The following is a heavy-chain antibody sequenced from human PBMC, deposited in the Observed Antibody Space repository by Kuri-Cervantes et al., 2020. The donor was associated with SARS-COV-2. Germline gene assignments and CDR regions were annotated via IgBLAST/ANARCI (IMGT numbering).Heavy chain of an antibody. CDR2: ISYDGSNK. Sequence: GESLKISCAVSGFTFSSYSMNWVRQAPGKGLEWVAVISYDGSNKYYADSVKGRFTISSDNSKNTLYLQVNSLRAEDMTVYYCARDGGGWLDYWGQGTLVTVSS. CDR3: ARDGGGWLDY. D-gene: IGHD3-16*01. CDR1: GFTFSSYS. V-gene: IGHV3-30*03. J-gene: IGHJ4*02.